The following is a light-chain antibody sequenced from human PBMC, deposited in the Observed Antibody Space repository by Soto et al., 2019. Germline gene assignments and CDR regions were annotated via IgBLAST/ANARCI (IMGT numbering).Light chain of an antibody. CDR3: SSYAGNNNLGF. CDR1: SSDVGGYNY. V-gene: IGLV2-8*01. CDR2: EVT. Sequence: QSALTQPPSASGSPGQSVTISCTGTSSDVGGYNYVSWYQQHPGKAPKLIIYEVTKRPSGVPDRFSGSKSGNTASLTVSGLQAEDEADYYCSSYAGNNNLGFFGGGTKLTVL. J-gene: IGLJ2*01.